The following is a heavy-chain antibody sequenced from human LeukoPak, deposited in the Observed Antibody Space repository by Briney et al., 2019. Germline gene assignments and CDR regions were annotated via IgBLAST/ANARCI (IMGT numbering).Heavy chain of an antibody. V-gene: IGHV3-48*01. CDR2: ISSSSSPI. CDR3: AKALGYCSGGSCLNWYFDL. D-gene: IGHD2-15*01. Sequence: GGSLRLSCAASGFTFSSYSMNWVRQAPGKGLEWVSYISSSSSPIYYADSVKGRFTISRDNSKNTLYLQMNSLRAEDTAVYYCAKALGYCSGGSCLNWYFDLWGRGTLVTVSS. J-gene: IGHJ2*01. CDR1: GFTFSSYS.